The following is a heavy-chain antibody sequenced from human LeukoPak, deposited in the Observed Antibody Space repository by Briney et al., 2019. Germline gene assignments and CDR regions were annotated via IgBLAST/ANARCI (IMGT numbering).Heavy chain of an antibody. J-gene: IGHJ3*02. V-gene: IGHV4-39*01. Sequence: SETLSLTCTVSGGSISSSSYYWGWISQPPGKGLEWIGSIYYSGSTYYNPSLKSRVTISVDTSKNQFSLKLSSVTAADTAVYYCARGQQWLSLGAFDIWGQGTMVTVSS. D-gene: IGHD6-19*01. CDR1: GGSISSSSYY. CDR2: IYYSGST. CDR3: ARGQQWLSLGAFDI.